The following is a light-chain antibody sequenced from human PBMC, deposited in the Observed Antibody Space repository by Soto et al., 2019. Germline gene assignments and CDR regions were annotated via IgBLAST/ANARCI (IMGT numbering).Light chain of an antibody. Sequence: QSALTQPASVSGSPGQSITISCTGTSSDVGSYNLVSWYQQHPGKAPKLLIYDGSKRPSGVSNRFSESKSGNTASLTISGLQAEDEADYYCCSYVGNRAWVFGYGTNVTV. CDR1: SSDVGSYNL. J-gene: IGLJ1*01. V-gene: IGLV2-23*01. CDR3: CSYVGNRAWV. CDR2: DGS.